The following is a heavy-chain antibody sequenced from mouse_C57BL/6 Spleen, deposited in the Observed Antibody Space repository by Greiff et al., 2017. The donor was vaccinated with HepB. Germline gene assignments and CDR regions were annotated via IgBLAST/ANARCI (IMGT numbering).Heavy chain of an antibody. CDR2: IDPSDSYT. V-gene: IGHV1-69*01. J-gene: IGHJ3*01. CDR1: GYTFTSYW. Sequence: QVQLKQPGAELVMPGASVKLSCKASGYTFTSYWMHWVKQRPGQGLEWIGEIDPSDSYTNYNQKFKGKSTLTVDKSSSTAYMQLSSLTSEDSAVYYCARSGDGYYMAWFAYWGQGTLVTVSA. D-gene: IGHD2-3*01. CDR3: ARSGDGYYMAWFAY.